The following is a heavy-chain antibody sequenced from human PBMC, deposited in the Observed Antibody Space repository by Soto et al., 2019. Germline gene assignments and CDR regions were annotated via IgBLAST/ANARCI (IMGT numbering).Heavy chain of an antibody. J-gene: IGHJ4*02. D-gene: IGHD3-22*01. CDR2: IDPSDSQT. CDR1: GYSFSGYW. V-gene: IGHV5-10-1*01. Sequence: GESLKISCKGSGYSFSGYWITWVRQKPGKGLEWMGRIDPSDSQTYYSPSFRGHVTISVTKSITTVFLQWSSLRASDTAMYYCARQIYDSDTGPNFQYSFDSWGQGTPVTVSS. CDR3: ARQIYDSDTGPNFQYSFDS.